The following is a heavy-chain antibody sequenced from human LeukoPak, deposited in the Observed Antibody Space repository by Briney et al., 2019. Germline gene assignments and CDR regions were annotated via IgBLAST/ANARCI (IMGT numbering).Heavy chain of an antibody. Sequence: PGGSLRLSCTASGFTFSSYTMTWVRQAPGKGLEWVSTITTGDGNTHYADSVKGRFTVSRDDSKNTLYLQMNSLRAEDTAMYHCVRDLGGRSGHWGQGTLVTVSS. D-gene: IGHD1-26*01. J-gene: IGHJ4*02. V-gene: IGHV3-23*01. CDR2: ITTGDGNT. CDR3: VRDLGGRSGH. CDR1: GFTFSSYT.